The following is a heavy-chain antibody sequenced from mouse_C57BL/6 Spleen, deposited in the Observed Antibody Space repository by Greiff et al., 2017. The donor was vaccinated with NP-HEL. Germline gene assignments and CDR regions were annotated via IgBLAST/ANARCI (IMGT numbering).Heavy chain of an antibody. CDR2: INPYNGGT. D-gene: IGHD1-1*01. V-gene: IGHV1-19*01. CDR3: ARWGTTVVGGFDY. Sequence: VQLQQSGPVLVKPGASVKMSCKASGYTFTDYYMNWVKQSHGKSLEWIGVINPYNGGTSYNQKFKGKATLTVDKSSSTGYMELNSLTSEDSAVYYCARWGTTVVGGFDYWGQGTTLTVSS. J-gene: IGHJ2*01. CDR1: GYTFTDYY.